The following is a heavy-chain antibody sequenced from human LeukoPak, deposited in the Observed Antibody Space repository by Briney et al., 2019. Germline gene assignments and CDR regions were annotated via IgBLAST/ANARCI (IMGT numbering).Heavy chain of an antibody. V-gene: IGHV4-39*07. CDR2: IYYSGNT. CDR1: GGSISSSSYY. J-gene: IGHJ5*02. CDR3: ARSGGGCSGGSCYLGWFDP. D-gene: IGHD2-15*01. Sequence: SETQSLTCTVSGGSISSSSYYWGWIRQPPGKWLEWIGSIYYSGNTYYSPSLKSRVTISVDTSKNQFSLKLSSVTAADTAVYYCARSGGGCSGGSCYLGWFDPWGQGTLVTVSS.